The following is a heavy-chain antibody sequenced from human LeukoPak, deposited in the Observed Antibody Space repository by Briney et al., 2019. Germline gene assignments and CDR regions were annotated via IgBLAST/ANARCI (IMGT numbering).Heavy chain of an antibody. CDR1: GFTFSSYA. J-gene: IGHJ4*02. V-gene: IGHV3-30*01. Sequence: GRSLRLSCAASGFTFSSYAMHWVRQAPGKGLEWVAVISYDGSNKYYADSVKGRFTISRDNSKNTLYLQMNSLRAEDTAVYYCAREQQQLAHFDYWGQGTLVPVSS. D-gene: IGHD6-13*01. CDR2: ISYDGSNK. CDR3: AREQQQLAHFDY.